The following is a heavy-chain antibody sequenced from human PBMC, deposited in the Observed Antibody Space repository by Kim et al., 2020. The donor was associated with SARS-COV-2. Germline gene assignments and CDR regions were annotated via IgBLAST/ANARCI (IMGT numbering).Heavy chain of an antibody. Sequence: ASVKVSCKASGYTFKTYPIYWLRQAPGQTLEWMGWVNAANDQTKYSQKFQGRITISRDTSANTAYMELRSLTTKDTAFYYCVRDMNPTVYDYWGQGTLVTVSS. CDR1: GYTFKTYP. CDR3: VRDMNPTVYDY. CDR2: VNAANDQT. D-gene: IGHD4-4*01. V-gene: IGHV1-3*01. J-gene: IGHJ4*02.